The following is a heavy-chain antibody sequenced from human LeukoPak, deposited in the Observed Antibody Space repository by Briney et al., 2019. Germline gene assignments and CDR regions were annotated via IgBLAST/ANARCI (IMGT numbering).Heavy chain of an antibody. CDR3: ARAATLHGSGSYYLNWFDP. CDR1: GFTFSDYY. CDR2: ISSSGSTI. V-gene: IGHV3-11*01. D-gene: IGHD3-10*01. J-gene: IGHJ5*02. Sequence: GGSLRLSCAVSGFTFSDYYMNWIRQAPGKGLEWVSYISSSGSTIYYADSVKGRFTISRDNAKNSLYLQMNSLRAEDTAVYYCARAATLHGSGSYYLNWFDPWGQGTLVTVSS.